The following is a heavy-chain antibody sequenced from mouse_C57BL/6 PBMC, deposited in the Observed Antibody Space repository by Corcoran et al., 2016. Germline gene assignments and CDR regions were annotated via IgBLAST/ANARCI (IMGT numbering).Heavy chain of an antibody. CDR3: ARSDYGNYGGFAY. V-gene: IGHV1-80*01. J-gene: IGHJ3*01. CDR1: SYAFSSYW. D-gene: IGHD2-1*01. CDR2: IYPGDGDT. Sequence: QVQLQKSGAELVKTGASAKISCTANSYAFSSYWMNWVKRGPGKGLEWIGQIYPGDGDTNYNGKFKGKATLNADKSSSTAYMQLSSLTSEDSEVYFCARSDYGNYGGFAYWGQGTLVNVSA.